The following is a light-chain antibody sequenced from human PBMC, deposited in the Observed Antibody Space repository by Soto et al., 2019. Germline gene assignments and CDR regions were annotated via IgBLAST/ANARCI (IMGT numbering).Light chain of an antibody. Sequence: IQMTQSPSSLSASIGDRVTITCRASQGIGVRLAWFQQKPGKAPQYLIQSASTLASGVPSRFSGSGSGTDFVLTISNVRPKDVATCYCLQVNSFPRTFGQGTKVDIK. V-gene: IGKV1-12*01. CDR1: QGIGVR. CDR2: SAS. J-gene: IGKJ1*01. CDR3: LQVNSFPRT.